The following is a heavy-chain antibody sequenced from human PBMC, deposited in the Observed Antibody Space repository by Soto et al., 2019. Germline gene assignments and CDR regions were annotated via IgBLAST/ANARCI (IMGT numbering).Heavy chain of an antibody. CDR3: ASRDYNDAFDI. V-gene: IGHV4-59*01. CDR1: GVSISTYY. CDR2: VFHSGNT. Sequence: QVQLQESGPGLVKPSETLSLTCTVSGVSISTYYWTWIRQPPGKGLEWIGQVFHSGNTNYNPSLRSRVTISVDASRNQFSLRLSSVTAADTAMYYCASRDYNDAFDIWGQGTLVTVSS. J-gene: IGHJ3*02. D-gene: IGHD4-4*01.